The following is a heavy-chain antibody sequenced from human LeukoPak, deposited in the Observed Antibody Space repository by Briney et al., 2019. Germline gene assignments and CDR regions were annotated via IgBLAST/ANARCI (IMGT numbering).Heavy chain of an antibody. V-gene: IGHV3-23*01. CDR2: ISTTT. CDR1: GFTFSTYP. D-gene: IGHD4-17*01. Sequence: QPGGSLRLSCAASGFTFSTYPMSGVRQVPAKGLEWVSAISTTTYYADFVEGRFTISRDNSKNTLYLQMNSLRAEDTAVYYCAKPIGPRYGDYHNSCFDSWGQGTLVTVSS. CDR3: AKPIGPRYGDYHNSCFDS. J-gene: IGHJ5*01.